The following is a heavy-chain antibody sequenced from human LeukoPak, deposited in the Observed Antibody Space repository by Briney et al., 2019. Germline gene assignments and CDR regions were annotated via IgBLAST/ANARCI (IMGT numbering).Heavy chain of an antibody. D-gene: IGHD6-19*01. J-gene: IGHJ4*02. Sequence: GGSLRLSCAASGFTFSTSGLHWVRQAPGKGLEWVAVISYDGSNKYYADSVKGRSTISRDNSKNTLYLQMNSLRAEDTAVYYCAKDRGNGWYWGYYFDYWGQGTLVTVSS. CDR3: AKDRGNGWYWGYYFDY. CDR2: ISYDGSNK. V-gene: IGHV3-30*18. CDR1: GFTFSTSG.